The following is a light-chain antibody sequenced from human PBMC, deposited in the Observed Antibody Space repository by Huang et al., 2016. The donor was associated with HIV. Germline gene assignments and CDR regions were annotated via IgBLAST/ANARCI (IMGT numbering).Light chain of an antibody. V-gene: IGKV4-1*01. CDR2: WAS. Sequence: IVMTQSPDYLPVSLGARAANKCKSSQTVLYTSNNENYLAWYQQRPGQPPQLLIYWASRRASGVPDRFSGSGSGTDFTLTINGLQPEDVAVYYCQQYYTTPRTFGPGTKVDLK. CDR3: QQYYTTPRT. J-gene: IGKJ3*01. CDR1: QTVLYTSNNENY.